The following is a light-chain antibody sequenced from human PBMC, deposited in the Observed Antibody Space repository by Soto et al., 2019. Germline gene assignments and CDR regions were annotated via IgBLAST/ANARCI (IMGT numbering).Light chain of an antibody. CDR1: SSNIGAGYA. Sequence: QSALTQPPSVSGAPGQRVAISCTGSSSNIGAGYAVHWYQQLPGTAPKLLINVNSNRPSGVPDRFSGSKSGTSASLAITGLQAEDEADYYCQSYDNSLSAWVFGGGTKLTVL. V-gene: IGLV1-40*01. J-gene: IGLJ3*02. CDR2: VNS. CDR3: QSYDNSLSAWV.